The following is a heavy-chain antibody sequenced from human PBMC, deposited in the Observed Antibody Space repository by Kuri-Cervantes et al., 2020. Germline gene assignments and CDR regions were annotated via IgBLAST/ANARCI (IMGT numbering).Heavy chain of an antibody. J-gene: IGHJ3*02. D-gene: IGHD2-15*01. CDR3: TRAPLYCSGGSCYGNAFDI. V-gene: IGHV3-23*01. Sequence: GGSLRLSCAASGFTFSSYAMSWVRQAPGKGLEWVSAISGSGGSTYYADSVKGRFTISRDNSKNTLYLQMNSLRAEDTAVYYCTRAPLYCSGGSCYGNAFDIWGQGTMVTDSS. CDR2: ISGSGGST. CDR1: GFTFSSYA.